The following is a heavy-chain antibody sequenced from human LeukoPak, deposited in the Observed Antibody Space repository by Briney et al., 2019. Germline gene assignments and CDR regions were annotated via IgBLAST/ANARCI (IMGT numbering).Heavy chain of an antibody. CDR1: GDSVSSNSAA. CDR3: ARVGGVYHFGMDV. V-gene: IGHV6-1*01. Sequence: SQTLSLTCAISGDSVSSNSAAWNWIRQSLSRGLEWLGRTFYRSKWYTDYAVSVKSRISINPDTSKNQFSLQLNSVTPEDTAVYYCARVGGVYHFGMDVWGQGTTVTVSS. J-gene: IGHJ6*02. D-gene: IGHD3-16*01. CDR2: TFYRSKWYT.